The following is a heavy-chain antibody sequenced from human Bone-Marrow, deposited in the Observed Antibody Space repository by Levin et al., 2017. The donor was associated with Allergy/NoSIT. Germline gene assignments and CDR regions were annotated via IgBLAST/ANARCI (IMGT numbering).Heavy chain of an antibody. J-gene: IGHJ5*02. V-gene: IGHV1-69*01. CDR2: INPIFGTA. D-gene: IGHD1-14*01. CDR1: GGTLSSYA. CDR3: ETDRDLTANWFDT. Sequence: KISCKASGGTLSSYAINWVRQAPGQGLEWVGGINPIFGTANYAQRFRGRVSITADESLNTAYMEMSGLRSEDTAVYYCETDRDLTANWFDTWGQGTLVSVSS.